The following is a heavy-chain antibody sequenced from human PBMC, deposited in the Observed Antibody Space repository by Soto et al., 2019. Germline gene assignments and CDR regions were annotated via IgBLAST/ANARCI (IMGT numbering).Heavy chain of an antibody. CDR2: INHSGST. D-gene: IGHD3-16*01. CDR3: ARGRLRITKKYYYYGMDV. J-gene: IGHJ6*02. V-gene: IGHV4-34*01. Sequence: PSETLSLTCAVYGGSFSGYYWSWIRQPPGKGLEWIGEINHSGSTNYNPSLKSRVTISVDTSKNQFSLKLSSVTAADTAVYYCARGRLRITKKYYYYGMDVWGQGTTVTVSS. CDR1: GGSFSGYY.